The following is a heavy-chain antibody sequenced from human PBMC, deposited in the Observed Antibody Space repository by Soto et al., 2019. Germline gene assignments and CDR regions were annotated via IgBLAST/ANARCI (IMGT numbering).Heavy chain of an antibody. CDR2: ISSNGGST. V-gene: IGHV3-64D*06. D-gene: IGHD2-15*01. J-gene: IGHJ6*02. CDR1: GFTFSSYA. CDR3: ASVGGGSCYDGSLCGMDV. Sequence: PGGSLRLSCSASGFTFSSYAMHWVRQAPGKGLEYVSAISSNGGSTYYADSVKGRFTISRDNSKNTLYLQMSSLRAEDTAVYYCASVGGGSCYDGSLCGMDVWGQGTTVTVSS.